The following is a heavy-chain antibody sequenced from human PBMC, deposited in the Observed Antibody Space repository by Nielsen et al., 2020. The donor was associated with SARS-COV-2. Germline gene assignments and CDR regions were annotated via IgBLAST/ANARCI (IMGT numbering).Heavy chain of an antibody. V-gene: IGHV3-74*01. CDR3: ARESGSSWCRYYYGMDV. CDR1: GFTFSSYW. Sequence: GESLKISCAASGFTFSSYWMHWVRQAPGKGLVWVSRINSDGSSTSYADSVKGRFTISRDNAKNTLYLQMNSLRAEDTAVYYCARESGSSWCRYYYGMDVWGQGTTVTVSS. J-gene: IGHJ6*02. D-gene: IGHD6-13*01. CDR2: INSDGSST.